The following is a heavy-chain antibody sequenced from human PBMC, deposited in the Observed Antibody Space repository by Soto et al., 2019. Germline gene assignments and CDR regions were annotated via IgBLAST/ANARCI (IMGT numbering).Heavy chain of an antibody. J-gene: IGHJ4*02. CDR3: ARIIGYCSGGGCYFYY. CDR1: GGSLSSYY. V-gene: IGHV4-59*01. Sequence: SETLSLTCTVSGGSLSSYYWSWIRQSPGKGLEWIGYIYYTGSTYYNPSLKSRVTISLDTSKNQFSLKLSSVTAADTAVYYCARIIGYCSGGGCYFYYCGQGTLVPVSS. D-gene: IGHD2-15*01. CDR2: IYYTGST.